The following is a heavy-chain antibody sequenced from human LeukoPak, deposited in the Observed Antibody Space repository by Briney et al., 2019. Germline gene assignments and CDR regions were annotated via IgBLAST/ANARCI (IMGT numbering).Heavy chain of an antibody. V-gene: IGHV3-30*02. J-gene: IGHJ4*02. CDR1: GFTFSTYG. D-gene: IGHD3-3*01. Sequence: GGSLRLSCVASGFTFSTYGMHWVRQAPGKGLEWVAFIRDDGSNKYYADSVKGRFTISRDNSKNTLYLQINSLRAEETVVYYCAKGHDFWSGPNYFDYWGQGTLVTVSS. CDR2: IRDDGSNK. CDR3: AKGHDFWSGPNYFDY.